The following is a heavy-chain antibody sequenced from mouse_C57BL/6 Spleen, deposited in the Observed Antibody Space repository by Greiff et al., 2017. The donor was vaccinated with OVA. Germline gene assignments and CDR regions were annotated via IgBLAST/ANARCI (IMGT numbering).Heavy chain of an antibody. D-gene: IGHD3-1*01. V-gene: IGHV1-4*01. CDR3: ARRGPNAFFDY. Sequence: QVQLKQSGAELARPGASVKMSCKASGYTFTSYTMHWVKQRPGKGLEWIGYINPSSGYTKYNQKFKDKATLTADKSSSTAYMQLSSLTSEDSAVYYCARRGPNAFFDYWGQGTTLTVSS. CDR1: GYTFTSYT. CDR2: INPSSGYT. J-gene: IGHJ2*01.